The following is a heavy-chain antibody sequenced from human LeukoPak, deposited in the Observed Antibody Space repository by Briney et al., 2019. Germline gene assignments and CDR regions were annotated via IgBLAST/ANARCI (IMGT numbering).Heavy chain of an antibody. CDR2: FRTYNGNT. Sequence: GASVKVSCKASGYTFTSYGISWLRQAPGQGLEWMGWFRTYNGNTDYAQKRQGRVTMTTDTSTSTAYMELRSLRSDDTAVYYCARDKPELGYCSGGSCPEMGYWGQGTLVTVFS. CDR3: ARDKPELGYCSGGSCPEMGY. J-gene: IGHJ4*02. CDR1: GYTFTSYG. D-gene: IGHD2-15*01. V-gene: IGHV1-18*01.